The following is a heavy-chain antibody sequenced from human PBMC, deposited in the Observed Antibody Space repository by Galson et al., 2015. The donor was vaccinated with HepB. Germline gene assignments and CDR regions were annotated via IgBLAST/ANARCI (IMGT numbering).Heavy chain of an antibody. CDR3: SMGYSYGSQAFEI. D-gene: IGHD5-18*01. CDR1: GDSVSRGNAA. Sequence: CAISGDSVSRGNAAWNWIRQSPSRGLEWLGRTYYRSKWYGDYAESVKGRISVNPDSSSNQFSLQLNSVTPEDTAIYYCSMGYSYGSQAFEIWGQGTMVTVSS. J-gene: IGHJ3*02. CDR2: TYYRSKWYG. V-gene: IGHV6-1*01.